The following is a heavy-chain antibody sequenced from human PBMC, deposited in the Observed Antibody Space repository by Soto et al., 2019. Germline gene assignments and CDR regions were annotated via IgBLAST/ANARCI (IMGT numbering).Heavy chain of an antibody. CDR2: IIPILDSA. CDR1: GGTFSRSA. CDR3: ARDMSFEY. J-gene: IGHJ4*02. Sequence: QVQLEQSGAEVKEPGSSVKVSCKASGGTFSRSAINWVRQAPGQGLEWMGGIIPILDSATYAQKFQGRLTITADESTSTAYLELTSLKSDDTAFYYCARDMSFEYWCQGTLVTVSS. V-gene: IGHV1-69*01. D-gene: IGHD3-10*02.